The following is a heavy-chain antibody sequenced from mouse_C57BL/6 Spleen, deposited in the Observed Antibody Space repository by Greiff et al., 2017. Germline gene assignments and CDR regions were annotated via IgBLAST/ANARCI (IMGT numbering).Heavy chain of an antibody. D-gene: IGHD1-1*01. J-gene: IGHJ2*01. CDR3: ARGYGSSYDYFDY. Sequence: QVQLQQSGAELVKPGASVKLSCKASGYTFTSYWMHWVKQRPGQGLEWIGMIHPNSGSTNYNEKFKSKATLTVDKSSSTAYMQLSSLTSEDSAVYYCARGYGSSYDYFDYWGQGTTLTDSS. CDR1: GYTFTSYW. V-gene: IGHV1-64*01. CDR2: IHPNSGST.